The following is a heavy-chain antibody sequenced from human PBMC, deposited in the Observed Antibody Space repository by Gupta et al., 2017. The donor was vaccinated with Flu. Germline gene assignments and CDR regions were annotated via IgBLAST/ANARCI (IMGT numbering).Heavy chain of an antibody. CDR3: ARVDMPMIVVEGRYYYHYIMDV. CDR1: GFSLTNARMG. J-gene: IGHJ6*02. CDR2: IFSNDEK. V-gene: IGHV2-26*01. Sequence: QVTLKESDPVLVRPTETLPLTCTVSGFSLTNARMGVSWIRQPAGKALEWLAQIFSNDEKSYSTSLRSRLTISKDTSKSQVVLTMTKMDPVDTGTYYCARVDMPMIVVEGRYYYHYIMDVWGQGTTVTVSS. D-gene: IGHD3-22*01.